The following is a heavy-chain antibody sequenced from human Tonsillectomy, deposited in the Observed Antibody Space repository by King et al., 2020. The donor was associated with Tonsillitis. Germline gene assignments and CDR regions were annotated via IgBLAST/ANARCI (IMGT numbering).Heavy chain of an antibody. V-gene: IGHV3-21*01. CDR3: TKSNDYGDHGDYGMDV. Sequence: VQLVESGGGLVKPGGSLRLSCEASGFPFSSYTLNWVRQAPGKGLEWVANLNSGSTSIHYADSVRGRFTISRDNAKNSVYLHMNSLRGEDTAIYYCTKSNDYGDHGDYGMDVWGQGTTVIVSS. D-gene: IGHD4/OR15-4a*01. CDR1: GFPFSSYT. J-gene: IGHJ6*02. CDR2: LNSGSTSI.